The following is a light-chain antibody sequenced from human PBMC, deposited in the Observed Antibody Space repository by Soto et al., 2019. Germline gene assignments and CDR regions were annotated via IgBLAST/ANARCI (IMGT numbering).Light chain of an antibody. CDR1: SSDVGAYNY. CDR2: EVS. V-gene: IGLV2-8*01. Sequence: QSVLTQPPSASGSPGQSVTISCTGNSSDVGAYNYVSWYQQHPGTAPTLMIYEVSERPSGVPDRFSASKSGNTASLTVSGLQDEDEDDYYCRSYAGSNWVFGGGTKLTVL. J-gene: IGLJ3*02. CDR3: RSYAGSNWV.